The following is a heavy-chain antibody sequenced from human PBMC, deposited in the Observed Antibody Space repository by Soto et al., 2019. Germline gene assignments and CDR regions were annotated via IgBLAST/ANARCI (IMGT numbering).Heavy chain of an antibody. D-gene: IGHD2-2*01. CDR3: AKIGGYCSSVSCSDY. J-gene: IGHJ4*02. CDR2: ISGSGGNT. V-gene: IGHV3-23*01. CDR1: GFTFTNYA. Sequence: GGSLRLSCAASGFTFTNYAMSWVRQAQGKGLEWVSAISGSGGNTYYADSVKGRFTISRDNSKNTLYLQMNSLRAEDTAVHYCAKIGGYCSSVSCSDYWGQGTLVTVSS.